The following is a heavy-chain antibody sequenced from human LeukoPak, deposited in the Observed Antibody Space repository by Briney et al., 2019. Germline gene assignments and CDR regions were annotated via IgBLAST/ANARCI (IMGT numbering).Heavy chain of an antibody. D-gene: IGHD3-16*01. J-gene: IGHJ6*03. Sequence: PGGSLRLSCAASGFTFSSYAMHWVRQAPGKGLEWVAVISYDGSNKYYADSVKGRFTISRDNSKNTLYLQMNSLRAEDTAVYYCARDTAGGQSDYYMDVWGKGTTVTVSS. CDR2: ISYDGSNK. CDR3: ARDTAGGQSDYYMDV. V-gene: IGHV3-30*04. CDR1: GFTFSSYA.